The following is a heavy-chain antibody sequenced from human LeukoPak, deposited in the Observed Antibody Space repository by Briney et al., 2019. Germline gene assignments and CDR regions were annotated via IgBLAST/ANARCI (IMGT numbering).Heavy chain of an antibody. Sequence: GESLMISCKCSGYSCTSYWISWVRPMPGEGLEWMERIDPSGSYTYYSPSFQGHVTMSADKSISTAYMEWSSLKASDTAMYYCASHPDPYYYGSRMFDYWGQGTLVTVSS. CDR3: ASHPDPYYYGSRMFDY. V-gene: IGHV5-10-1*01. CDR2: IDPSGSYT. D-gene: IGHD3-10*01. J-gene: IGHJ4*02. CDR1: GYSCTSYW.